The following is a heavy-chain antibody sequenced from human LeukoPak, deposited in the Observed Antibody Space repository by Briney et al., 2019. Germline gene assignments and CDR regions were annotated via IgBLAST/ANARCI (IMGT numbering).Heavy chain of an antibody. J-gene: IGHJ4*02. CDR2: IYYSGST. D-gene: IGHD4-17*01. V-gene: IGHV4-59*01. CDR3: ARIWFLTDSDYGDYTGVREYYFDY. Sequence: PSETLSLTCTVSGGSISSYYWSWIRQPPGKGLEWIGYIYYSGSTNYNPSLKSRVTISVDTSKNQFSLKLSSVTAADTAVYYCARIWFLTDSDYGDYTGVREYYFDYWGQGTLVTVSS. CDR1: GGSISSYY.